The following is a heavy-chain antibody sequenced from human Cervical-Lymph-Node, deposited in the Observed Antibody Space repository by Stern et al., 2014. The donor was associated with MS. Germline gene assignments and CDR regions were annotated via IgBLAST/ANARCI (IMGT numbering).Heavy chain of an antibody. CDR2: MNSDGTTT. CDR1: GFTLRRYW. Sequence: EVQLVESGGGLVQPGGSLRLSCAASGFTLRRYWMHWVRQAPGKGLGWISRMNSDGTTTEYADSGKARFTISRDNAKNMVYLQLNSLRVDDTAVYYCARDVQGAGNYNLEQWGQGTLVTVSS. CDR3: ARDVQGAGNYNLEQ. D-gene: IGHD1-1*01. J-gene: IGHJ4*02. V-gene: IGHV3-74*03.